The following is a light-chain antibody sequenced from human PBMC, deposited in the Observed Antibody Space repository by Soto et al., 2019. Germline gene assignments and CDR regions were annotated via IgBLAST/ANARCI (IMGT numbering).Light chain of an antibody. V-gene: IGKV1-5*03. CDR2: KVS. J-gene: IGKJ4*01. CDR3: QHYTIYPVT. CDR1: QSISPW. Sequence: DIQMTQSPSTLSASIGDRVTITCRASQSISPWLAWYQQKPGKSPKLLIYKVSNLESGVPSRFSGSGSRTEFTLTISSLQPDDFATYSCQHYTIYPVTFGGGTKM.